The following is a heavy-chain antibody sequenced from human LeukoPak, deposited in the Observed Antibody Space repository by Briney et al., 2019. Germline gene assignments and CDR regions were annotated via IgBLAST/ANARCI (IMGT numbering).Heavy chain of an antibody. D-gene: IGHD3-9*01. CDR3: AKGYYFDILSGYSSLDS. V-gene: IGHV3-23*01. J-gene: IGHJ4*02. CDR1: GFTFSSYG. CDR2: ISGSGGST. Sequence: GGSLRLSCAASGFTFSSYGMSWVRQAPGKGLEWVSAISGSGGSTYYADSVKGRFTISRDNSKNTLYLQMNSLRAEDTAAYYCAKGYYFDILSGYSSLDSWGQGTLVTVSS.